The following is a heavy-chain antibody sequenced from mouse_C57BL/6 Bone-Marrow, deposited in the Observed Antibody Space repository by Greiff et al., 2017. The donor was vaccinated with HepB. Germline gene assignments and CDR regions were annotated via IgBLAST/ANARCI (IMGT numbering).Heavy chain of an antibody. J-gene: IGHJ4*01. CDR1: GFTFSNYW. V-gene: IGHV6-3*01. CDR2: IRLKSDNYAT. D-gene: IGHD1-1*01. CDR3: TGITTVVATNAMDY. Sequence: EVQLQESGGGLVQPGGSMKLSCVASGFTFSNYWMNWVRQSPEKGLEWVAQIRLKSDNYATHYAESVKGRFTISRDDSKSSVYLQMNNLRAEDTGIYYCTGITTVVATNAMDYWGQGTSVTVSS.